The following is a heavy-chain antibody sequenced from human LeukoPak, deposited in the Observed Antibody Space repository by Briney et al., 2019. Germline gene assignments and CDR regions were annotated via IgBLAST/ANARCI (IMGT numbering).Heavy chain of an antibody. CDR2: ISSSSSTI. CDR1: GFTFSSYS. Sequence: GGSLRLSCAASGFTFSSYSMNWVRQAPGKGLEWVSYISSSSSTICYADSVKGRFTISRDNAKNSLYLQMNSLRDEDTAVYYCARDYYDSRDFDPYYFDYWGQGTLVTVSS. D-gene: IGHD3-22*01. V-gene: IGHV3-48*02. J-gene: IGHJ4*02. CDR3: ARDYYDSRDFDPYYFDY.